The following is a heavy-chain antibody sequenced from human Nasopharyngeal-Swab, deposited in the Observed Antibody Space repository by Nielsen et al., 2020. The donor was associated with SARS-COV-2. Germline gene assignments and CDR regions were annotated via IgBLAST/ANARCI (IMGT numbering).Heavy chain of an antibody. CDR2: TDHSGST. V-gene: IGHV4-4*02. CDR1: GGSISSSNW. D-gene: IGHD6-13*01. Sequence: AETLSLTCAVSGGSISSSNWWSWVRQPPGTGLEWIGETDHSGSTNYNPSLKSRVTISVDKSKNPFSLRLSSVTAADTAVYYCARLNTFQQLVLDDYYYYGMDVWGQGTTVTVSS. J-gene: IGHJ6*02. CDR3: ARLNTFQQLVLDDYYYYGMDV.